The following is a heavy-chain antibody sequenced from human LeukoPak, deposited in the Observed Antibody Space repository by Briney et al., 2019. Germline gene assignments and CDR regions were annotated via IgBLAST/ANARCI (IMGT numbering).Heavy chain of an antibody. V-gene: IGHV4-38-2*02. CDR1: DYSISSGYGYY. CDR2: IYHSGIT. Sequence: PSETLSLTCTVSDYSISSGYGYYWGWIRQPPGKGLEWIGNIYHSGITYYNHFNSSLKSRVTISIDTSKNQFSLRLTSVTAADTAVYYCASWPTSRGYYYYYYYMDVWGKGTTVTVSS. D-gene: IGHD1-26*01. CDR3: ASWPTSRGYYYYYYYMDV. J-gene: IGHJ6*03.